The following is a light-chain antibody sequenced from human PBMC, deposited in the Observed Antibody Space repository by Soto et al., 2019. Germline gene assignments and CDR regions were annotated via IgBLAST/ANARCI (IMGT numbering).Light chain of an antibody. V-gene: IGKV1-5*03. CDR2: KAS. J-gene: IGKJ5*01. CDR3: QQYNSYSLT. Sequence: DIQMTQSPSTLSASIGDRVTITCRASQSISSWLAWYQQKPGKAPKLLIYKASSLESGVPSRFSGSGSGTEFTLTISSLQPDDFATYYCQQYNSYSLTFGQGRRLEIK. CDR1: QSISSW.